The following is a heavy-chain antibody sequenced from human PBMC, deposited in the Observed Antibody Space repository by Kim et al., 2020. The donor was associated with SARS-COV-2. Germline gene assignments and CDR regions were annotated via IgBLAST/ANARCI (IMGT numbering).Heavy chain of an antibody. D-gene: IGHD2-2*01. V-gene: IGHV3-7*03. J-gene: IGHJ4*02. CDR3: ARLVRRTFDY. CDR2: EK. Sequence: EKYCVDSVKGRFTISRENDKRSLYLQINSLRADDTAIYYCARLVRRTFDYWGQGTLVTVSS.